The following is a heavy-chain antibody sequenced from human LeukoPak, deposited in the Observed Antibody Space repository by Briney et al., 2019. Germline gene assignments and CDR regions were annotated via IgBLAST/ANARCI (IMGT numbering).Heavy chain of an antibody. CDR1: GFTFSSYN. Sequence: PGGSLRLSCAASGFTFSSYNMNWVRQAPGKGLEWISFIGRSSSTTYYADSVKGRFTISRDNAKNSLYLQMNSLRAEDTAVYYCARDHHRRLYDSQARDTFDIWGQGTMVTVSS. CDR3: ARDHHRRLYDSQARDTFDI. J-gene: IGHJ3*02. D-gene: IGHD3-22*01. V-gene: IGHV3-48*01. CDR2: IGRSSSTT.